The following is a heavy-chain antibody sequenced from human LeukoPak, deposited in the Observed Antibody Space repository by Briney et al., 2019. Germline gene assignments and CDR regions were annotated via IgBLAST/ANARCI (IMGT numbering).Heavy chain of an antibody. J-gene: IGHJ3*02. Sequence: SETLSLTCTVSGGSISSYYWSWIRQPPGKGLEWIGYIYYSGSTNYNTSLKSRVTISVDTSKNQFSLKLSSVTAADTAVYYCARRSSYCGGDCYPNAFDIWGQGTMVTVSS. CDR2: IYYSGST. CDR3: ARRSSYCGGDCYPNAFDI. D-gene: IGHD2-21*02. V-gene: IGHV4-59*01. CDR1: GGSISSYY.